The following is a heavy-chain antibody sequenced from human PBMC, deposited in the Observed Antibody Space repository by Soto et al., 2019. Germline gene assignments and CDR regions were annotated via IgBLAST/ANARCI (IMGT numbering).Heavy chain of an antibody. CDR1: GFMFSSAW. J-gene: IGHJ4*02. Sequence: EVQMVQSGGDLVKPGGSLRLSCVTSGFMFSSAWMNWVRQAPGKGLEWVARIKSKGDGGARDYAAPVKGRFTISRDDSKNTVHLQMNSLRAEDTAVYYCVEGWNDFWGQGTRVTVSS. CDR3: VEGWNDF. CDR2: IKSKGDGGAR. D-gene: IGHD1-1*01. V-gene: IGHV3-15*01.